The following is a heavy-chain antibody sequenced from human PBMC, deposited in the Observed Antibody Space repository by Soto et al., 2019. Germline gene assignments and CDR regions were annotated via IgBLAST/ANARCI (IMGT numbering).Heavy chain of an antibody. CDR2: ISSSSSTI. Sequence: PGGSLRLSCAASGFTFSSYAMSWVRQAPGKGLEWVSYISSSSSTIYYADSVKGRFTISRDNAKNSLYLQMNSLRAEDTAVYYCARDERNYSDYWGQGTLVTVSS. CDR3: ARDERNYSDY. CDR1: GFTFSSYA. J-gene: IGHJ4*02. V-gene: IGHV3-48*01.